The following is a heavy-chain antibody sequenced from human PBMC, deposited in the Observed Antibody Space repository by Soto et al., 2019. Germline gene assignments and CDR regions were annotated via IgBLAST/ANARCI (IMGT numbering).Heavy chain of an antibody. Sequence: GASVKVSCKASGYTFTSYGISWVRQAPGQGLEWMGWISAYNGNTNYAQKLQGRVTMTTDTSTSTAYMELRSLRSDDTAVYYCARDLHDYSNSYNWFEPWGQGTLVTVSS. V-gene: IGHV1-18*04. CDR1: GYTFTSYG. CDR3: ARDLHDYSNSYNWFEP. J-gene: IGHJ5*02. D-gene: IGHD4-4*01. CDR2: ISAYNGNT.